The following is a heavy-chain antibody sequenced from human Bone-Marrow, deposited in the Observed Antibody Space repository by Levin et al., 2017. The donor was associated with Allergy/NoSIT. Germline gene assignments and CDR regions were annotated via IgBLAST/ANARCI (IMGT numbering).Heavy chain of an antibody. V-gene: IGHV3-23*01. Sequence: SCAASGFTFSTYAMSWVRQAPGKGLQWVSAISGGSDTTYYADAVKGRFTISRDNSKNTLYLQMNSLRAEDTAVYYCAKDLTMVRGIIYYGMDVWGQGTTVTVSS. J-gene: IGHJ6*02. CDR2: ISGGSDTT. CDR3: AKDLTMVRGIIYYGMDV. CDR1: GFTFSTYA. D-gene: IGHD3-10*01.